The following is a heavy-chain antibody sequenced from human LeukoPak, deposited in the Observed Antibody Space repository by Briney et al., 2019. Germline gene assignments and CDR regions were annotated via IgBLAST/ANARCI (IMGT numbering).Heavy chain of an antibody. D-gene: IGHD5-18*01. CDR3: ARGIGYSYGLFDY. J-gene: IGHJ4*02. V-gene: IGHV1-69*05. CDR1: GGIFSSYA. Sequence: SVKVSCKASGGIFSSYAISWVRQAPGQGLEWMGRIIPIFGTANYAQKFQGRVTITTDESTSTAYMELSSLRSEDTAVYYCARGIGYSYGLFDYWGQGTLVTVSS. CDR2: IIPIFGTA.